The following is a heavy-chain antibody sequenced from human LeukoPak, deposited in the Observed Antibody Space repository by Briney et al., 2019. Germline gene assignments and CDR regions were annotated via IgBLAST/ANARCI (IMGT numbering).Heavy chain of an antibody. J-gene: IGHJ6*02. CDR2: ISSSSTTI. CDR1: GFTFSSYS. D-gene: IGHD2-15*01. Sequence: GSLRLSCAASGFTFSSYSMNWVRQAPGKGLEWVPHISSSSTTIYYVDSVKGRFTISRDNAKNSLYLQMNSLRDEDTAVYFCVRLTGYCSGGSCAMDVWGQGTTVTVSS. CDR3: VRLTGYCSGGSCAMDV. V-gene: IGHV3-48*02.